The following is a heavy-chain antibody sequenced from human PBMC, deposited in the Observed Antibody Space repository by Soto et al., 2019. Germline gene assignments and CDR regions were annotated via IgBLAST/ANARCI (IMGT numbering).Heavy chain of an antibody. V-gene: IGHV1-69*01. CDR3: ARGRITIFGVVTERGYFDY. D-gene: IGHD3-3*01. CDR1: GGTFSSYA. Sequence: QVQLVQSGAAVKKPGSSVKVSCKASGGTFSSYAISWVRQSPGQGLEWMGGIIPIFGTANYAQKFQGRVTITAYESTITADRAMSRLRSEDTAVYYCARGRITIFGVVTERGYFDYWGQGTLVTVSS. CDR2: IIPIFGTA. J-gene: IGHJ4*02.